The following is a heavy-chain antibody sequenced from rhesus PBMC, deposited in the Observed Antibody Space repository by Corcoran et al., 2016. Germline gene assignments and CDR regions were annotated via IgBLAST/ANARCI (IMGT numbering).Heavy chain of an antibody. D-gene: IGHD1-14*01. CDR1: GDSISGDKW. CDR2: IKGNPYRT. V-gene: IGHV4-65*01. CDR3: ARHTPGGGGRTVRFDV. J-gene: IGHJ5-1*01. Sequence: QVQLQESGPGLVKPSETLSLTCAVFGDSISGDKWWSWIRQPPGKGLEGIGYIKGNPYRTPHTPSRRCRFPLSTDTSKRQFSLILRSLSAADTAVYFCARHTPGGGGRTVRFDVWGPGILVTVSS.